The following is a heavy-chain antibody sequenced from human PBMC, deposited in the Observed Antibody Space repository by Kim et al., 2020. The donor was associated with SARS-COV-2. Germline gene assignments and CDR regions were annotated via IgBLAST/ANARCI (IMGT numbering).Heavy chain of an antibody. CDR3: ARVEWELPHYFDY. CDR1: GFTFSSYA. D-gene: IGHD1-26*01. V-gene: IGHV3-30*04. Sequence: GGSLRLSCAASGFTFSSYAMHWVRQAPGKGLEWVAVISYDGSNKYYADSVKCRFTISRDNSKNTLYLQMNSLRAEDTAVYYCARVEWELPHYFDYWGQGT. J-gene: IGHJ4*02. CDR2: ISYDGSNK.